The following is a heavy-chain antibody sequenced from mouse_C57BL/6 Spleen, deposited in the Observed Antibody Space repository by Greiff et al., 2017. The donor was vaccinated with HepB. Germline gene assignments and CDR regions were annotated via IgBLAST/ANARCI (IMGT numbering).Heavy chain of an antibody. CDR1: GYTFTSYW. CDR3: TRKDSGGSSVFDY. V-gene: IGHV1-5*01. D-gene: IGHD1-1*01. Sequence: DVKLQESGTVLARPGASVKMSCKTSGYTFTSYWMHWVKQRPGQGLEWIGAIYPGNSDTSYNQKFKGKAKLTAVTSASTAYMELSSLTNEDSAVYYCTRKDSGGSSVFDYWGQGTTLTVSS. CDR2: IYPGNSDT. J-gene: IGHJ2*01.